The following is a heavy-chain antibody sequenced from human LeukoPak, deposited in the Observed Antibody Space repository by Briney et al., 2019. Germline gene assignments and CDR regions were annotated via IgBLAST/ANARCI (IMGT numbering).Heavy chain of an antibody. CDR2: INPNSGGT. Sequence: ASVKVSCKASGNTFTGYYMHWVRQAPGQGLEWMGWINPNSGGTNYAQKFQGRVTMTRDTSISTAYMELSRLRSDDTAVYYCAIGRGYTAMVTWIDYWGQGTLVTVSS. V-gene: IGHV1-2*02. CDR3: AIGRGYTAMVTWIDY. D-gene: IGHD5-18*01. CDR1: GNTFTGYY. J-gene: IGHJ4*02.